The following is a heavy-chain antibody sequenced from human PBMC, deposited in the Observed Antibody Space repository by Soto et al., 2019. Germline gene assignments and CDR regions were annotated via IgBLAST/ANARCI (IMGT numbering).Heavy chain of an antibody. CDR1: GFTFSSYA. CDR2: ISYDGSNK. J-gene: IGHJ6*02. CDR3: AFWSGYNIDYYGMDV. V-gene: IGHV3-30-3*01. D-gene: IGHD3-3*01. Sequence: PGGSLRLSCAASGFTFSSYAMHWVRQAPGKGLEWVAVISYDGSNKYYADSVKGRFTISRDNSKNTLYLQMNSLRAEDTAVYYCAFWSGYNIDYYGMDVWGQGTTVTVSS.